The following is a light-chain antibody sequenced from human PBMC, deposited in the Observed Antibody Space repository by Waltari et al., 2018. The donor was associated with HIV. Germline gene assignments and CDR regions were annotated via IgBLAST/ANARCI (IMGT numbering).Light chain of an antibody. V-gene: IGLV1-47*01. J-gene: IGLJ3*02. CDR1: TSNIGTKF. CDR3: TSWDDSLSRLV. CDR2: RTN. Sequence: QSVLTQPPSASGTPGQRVTISCSGGTSNIGTKFDHWYQQFPGTAPKLLIYRTNQRPSGVPDRFSGSKSGTSASLAISGLRSGDEADYYCTSWDDSLSRLVFGGGTKLTVL.